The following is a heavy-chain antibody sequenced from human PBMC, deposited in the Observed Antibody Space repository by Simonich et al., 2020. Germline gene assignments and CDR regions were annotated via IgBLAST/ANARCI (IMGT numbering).Heavy chain of an antibody. CDR3: ARDYSNYDAFDI. Sequence: EVQLVESGGGLVQPGGSLRLSCAASGFTFSSYWMHWVRQAPGKGLGWVSRINGDGSSTSYADSGKGRFTISRDNAKNTLYLQMNSLRAEDTAVYYCARDYSNYDAFDIWGQGTMVTVSS. V-gene: IGHV3-74*01. CDR2: INGDGSST. J-gene: IGHJ3*02. D-gene: IGHD4-4*01. CDR1: GFTFSSYW.